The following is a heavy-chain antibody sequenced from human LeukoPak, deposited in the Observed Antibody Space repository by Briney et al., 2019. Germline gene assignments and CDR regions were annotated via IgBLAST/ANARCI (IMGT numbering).Heavy chain of an antibody. Sequence: ASVKVSCKASGYTFTGYYLHWVRQAPGQGLEWMGWINPNSGGTNYAQKFRGRVTMTRDSSITTAYMDLSSLRSDDTAVYYCARDRGRGYDYDSGDFDYWGQGTLVTVSS. D-gene: IGHD3-22*01. CDR2: INPNSGGT. J-gene: IGHJ4*02. CDR3: ARDRGRGYDYDSGDFDY. CDR1: GYTFTGYY. V-gene: IGHV1-2*02.